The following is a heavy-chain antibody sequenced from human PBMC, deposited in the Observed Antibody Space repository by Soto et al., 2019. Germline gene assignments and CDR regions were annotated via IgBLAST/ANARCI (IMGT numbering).Heavy chain of an antibody. Sequence: GGSLRLSCAASGFTFTSYVMSWVRQAPGKGLEWVAGISGGGSTAFYADSVKGRFTISRDNAKNTVVLQMDSLRAEDTAIYYCAKDSNKYSSSLRGRYFDYWGQGTLVTVSS. CDR1: GFTFTSYV. V-gene: IGHV3-23*01. D-gene: IGHD3-22*01. CDR2: ISGGGSTA. CDR3: AKDSNKYSSSLRGRYFDY. J-gene: IGHJ4*02.